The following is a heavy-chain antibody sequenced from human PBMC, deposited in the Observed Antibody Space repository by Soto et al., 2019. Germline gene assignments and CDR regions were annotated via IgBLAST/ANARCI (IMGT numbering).Heavy chain of an antibody. CDR1: GGSISSYY. CDR2: IYYSGST. CDR3: ARDNGREQYYDSSGYWYYFDY. J-gene: IGHJ4*02. V-gene: IGHV4-59*01. Sequence: SETLSLTCTVSGGSISSYYWSWIRQPPGRGLEWIVYIYYSGSTNYNPSLKSRVTISVDTSKNQFSLKLSSVTAADTAVYYCARDNGREQYYDSSGYWYYFDYWGQGTQVTVSS. D-gene: IGHD3-22*01.